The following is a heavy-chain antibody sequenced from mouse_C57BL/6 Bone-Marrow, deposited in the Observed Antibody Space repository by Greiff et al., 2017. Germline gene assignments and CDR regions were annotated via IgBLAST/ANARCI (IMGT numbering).Heavy chain of an antibody. CDR3: DRHYDPVGWYFDV. CDR2: IDPANGNT. Sequence: VQLQQSVAELVRPGASVKLSCTASGFNIKNTYMHWVKQRPEQGLEWIGRIDPANGNTKYAPKFQGKATITADTSSNTAYLQLSSLTSEDTALYDCDRHYDPVGWYFDVWGTGTTVTVSS. J-gene: IGHJ1*03. V-gene: IGHV14-3*01. CDR1: GFNIKNTY. D-gene: IGHD2-4*01.